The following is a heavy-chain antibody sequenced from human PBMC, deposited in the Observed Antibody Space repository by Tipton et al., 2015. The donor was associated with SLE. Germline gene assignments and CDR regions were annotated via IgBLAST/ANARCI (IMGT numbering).Heavy chain of an antibody. V-gene: IGHV4-61*09. CDR2: IYTSGST. CDR1: GGSISSGSYY. CDR3: ARGVVVVAATYPYYFDY. D-gene: IGHD2-15*01. Sequence: TLSLTCTVSGGSISSGSYYWSWIRQPAGKGLEWIGHIYTSGSTNYNPSLKSRVTISVDTSKNQFSLKLSSVTAADTAVYYCARGVVVVAATYPYYFDYWGQGTLVTVSS. J-gene: IGHJ4*02.